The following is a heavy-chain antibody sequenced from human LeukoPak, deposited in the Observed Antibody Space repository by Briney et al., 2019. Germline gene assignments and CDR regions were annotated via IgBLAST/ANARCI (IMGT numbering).Heavy chain of an antibody. CDR1: GFTFRNAW. Sequence: GGSLRLSCAASGFTFRNAWMSWVRQAPGKGLEWVGRIKSKTDGGTTDYAAPVKGRFTISRDDSKNTLYLQMNSLKTEDTPVYYCTTLGYCSSTSCYDFDYWGQGTLVTVSS. V-gene: IGHV3-15*01. D-gene: IGHD2-2*01. CDR2: IKSKTDGGTT. CDR3: TTLGYCSSTSCYDFDY. J-gene: IGHJ4*02.